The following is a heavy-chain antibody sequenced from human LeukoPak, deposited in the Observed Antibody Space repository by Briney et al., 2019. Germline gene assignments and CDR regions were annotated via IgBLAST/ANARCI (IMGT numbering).Heavy chain of an antibody. J-gene: IGHJ4*02. CDR3: AIANGDYQYYFDY. Sequence: ASVKVSCKASGYTFTNYGVSWVRQAPGQGLEWMGWISAYNGNTKYAQKLQGRVTMTIDTSTSTAYMELRSLRSDDTAVYYCAIANGDYQYYFDYWGQGTLVTVSS. CDR1: GYTFTNYG. D-gene: IGHD4-17*01. CDR2: ISAYNGNT. V-gene: IGHV1-18*01.